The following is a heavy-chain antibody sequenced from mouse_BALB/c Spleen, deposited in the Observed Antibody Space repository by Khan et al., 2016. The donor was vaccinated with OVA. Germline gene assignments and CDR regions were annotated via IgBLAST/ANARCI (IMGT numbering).Heavy chain of an antibody. CDR1: GYTFTNYG. CDR2: INTYTGEP. V-gene: IGHV9-3-1*01. CDR3: ARLWDAGTMDY. Sequence: QIQLVQSGPELKKPGETVKISCKASGYTFTNYGMNWVKQAPGKGLKWMGFINTYTGEPKYADDFNGRFAFSLETSASTAYLQINNLKNEATYTYFSARLWDAGTMDYWGQGTSVTVSA. J-gene: IGHJ4*01. D-gene: IGHD4-1*01.